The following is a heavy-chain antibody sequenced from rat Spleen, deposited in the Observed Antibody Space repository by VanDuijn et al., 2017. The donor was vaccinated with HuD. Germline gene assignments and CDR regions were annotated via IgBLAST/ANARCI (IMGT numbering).Heavy chain of an antibody. V-gene: IGHV3-3*01. D-gene: IGHD1-7*01. J-gene: IGHJ1*01. CDR1: EFSLTGNNI. CDR3: ARLYYGFWYFDF. CDR2: INSAGSS. Sequence: VQLKESGPGLVQPSQTLSLTCTVSEFSLTGNNIHWVRQPPGKGLEWMGYINSAGSSNYNPSLKSRISITRDTSKNQFFLQVNSVTTEDTATYYCARLYYGFWYFDFWGPGTMVTVSS.